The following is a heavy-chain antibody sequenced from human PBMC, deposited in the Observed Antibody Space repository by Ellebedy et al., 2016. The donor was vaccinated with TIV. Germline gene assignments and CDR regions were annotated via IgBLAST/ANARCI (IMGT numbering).Heavy chain of an antibody. CDR2: ISGSRGST. Sequence: GGSLRLSXAASGFTFSSYAMSWVRQAPGKGLEWVSGISGSRGSTYYADSVKGRFTISRDNSKNTLYLQMNSLRVEDTAVYYCAKDRGIFGVVIMAFWGQGTLVTVSS. D-gene: IGHD3-3*01. CDR1: GFTFSSYA. J-gene: IGHJ4*02. V-gene: IGHV3-23*01. CDR3: AKDRGIFGVVIMAF.